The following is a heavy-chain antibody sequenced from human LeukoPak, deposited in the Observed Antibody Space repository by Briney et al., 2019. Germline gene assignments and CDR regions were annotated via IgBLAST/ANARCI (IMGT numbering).Heavy chain of an antibody. D-gene: IGHD6-19*01. CDR1: GFTFSSYA. CDR3: ARSAGGWYRNNWFGP. CDR2: ISSNGGST. V-gene: IGHV3-64*01. J-gene: IGHJ5*02. Sequence: PGGSLRLSCAASGFTFSSYAIHWVRQAPGKGLEYVSAISSNGGSTYYANSVKGRFTISRDNSKNTLYLQMGSLRAEDMAVYYCARSAGGWYRNNWFGPWGQGTLVTVSS.